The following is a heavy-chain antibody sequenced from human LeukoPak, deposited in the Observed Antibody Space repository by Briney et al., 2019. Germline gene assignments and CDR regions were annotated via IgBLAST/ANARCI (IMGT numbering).Heavy chain of an antibody. V-gene: IGHV1-69*05. D-gene: IGHD3-16*01. CDR3: ATEFMTPGGY. CDR2: IIPIFGTA. CDR1: GGTFSIYA. J-gene: IGHJ4*02. Sequence: SVKVSCKASGGTFSIYAISWVRQAPGQGLGWMGGIIPIFGTANYAQKFQGRVTITTDESTSTAYMELSSLRSEDTAVYYCATEFMTPGGYWGEGTLVTVSS.